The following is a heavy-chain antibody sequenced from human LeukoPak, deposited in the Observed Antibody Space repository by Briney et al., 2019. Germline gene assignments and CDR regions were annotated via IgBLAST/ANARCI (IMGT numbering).Heavy chain of an antibody. J-gene: IGHJ4*02. CDR2: IDYSGST. CDR3: ARTITVIKRYFDF. Sequence: PSETLSLTCTVSGGSISSTIYYWGWIRQPPGKGLEWIGSIDYSGSTYYNPSLKSRVTISVDTSKNQFSLNLSFVTAADTAVYYCARTITVIKRYFDFWGQGTLVTVSS. D-gene: IGHD3-22*01. CDR1: GGSISSTIYY. V-gene: IGHV4-39*01.